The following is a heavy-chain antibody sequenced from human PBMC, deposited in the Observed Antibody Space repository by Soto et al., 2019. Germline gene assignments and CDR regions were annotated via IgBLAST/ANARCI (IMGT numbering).Heavy chain of an antibody. CDR3: ARIDIVVVVAVFSFDY. CDR1: GYTFTSYG. J-gene: IGHJ4*02. D-gene: IGHD2-15*01. V-gene: IGHV1-18*01. Sequence: QVQLVQSGAEVKKPGASVKVSCKASGYTFTSYGISWVRQAPGQGLEWMGWISAYNGNTNYAQKLQGRVTMTTDTSTSTAYMERRSLRSDDTAVYYCARIDIVVVVAVFSFDYWGQGTLVTVSS. CDR2: ISAYNGNT.